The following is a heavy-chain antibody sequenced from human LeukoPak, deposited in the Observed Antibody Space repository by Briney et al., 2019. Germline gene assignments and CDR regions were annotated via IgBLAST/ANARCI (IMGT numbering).Heavy chain of an antibody. D-gene: IGHD3-9*01. V-gene: IGHV3-64*01. J-gene: IGHJ4*02. Sequence: GGSLRLSCAASGFTFSSYAMHWVRQAPGKGLEYVSAISSNGGSTYYANSVKGRFTISRDNSKNTLYLQMGSLRAEDMAVYYCGGGTYFDIFAGPRGGYFDYWGQGTLVTVSS. CDR3: GGGTYFDIFAGPRGGYFDY. CDR1: GFTFSSYA. CDR2: ISSNGGST.